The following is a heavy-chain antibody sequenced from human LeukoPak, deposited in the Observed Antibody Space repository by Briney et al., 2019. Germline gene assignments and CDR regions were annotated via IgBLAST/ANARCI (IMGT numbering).Heavy chain of an antibody. D-gene: IGHD6-19*01. J-gene: IGHJ4*02. V-gene: IGHV3-30*04. CDR2: ISYDGNNK. Sequence: GGSLRLSCAASGFTFSSYAMHWVRQAPGKGLEWVAVISYDGNNKYYADSVKGRFTISRDNSKNTLYLQMNSLRAEDTAVYYCARAGEKGDRSGYYYFDYWGQGILVTVSS. CDR1: GFTFSSYA. CDR3: ARAGEKGDRSGYYYFDY.